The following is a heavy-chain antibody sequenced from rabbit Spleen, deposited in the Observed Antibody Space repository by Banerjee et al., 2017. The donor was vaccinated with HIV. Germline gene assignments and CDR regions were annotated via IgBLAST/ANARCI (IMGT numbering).Heavy chain of an antibody. Sequence: QQQLEESGGGLVKPGGTLTLTCTASGFSLNSGYDMCWVRQAPGKGLEWIACIATGSSGFTYFASWAKGRFTISKTSSTTVTLQMTSLTAADTATYFSARDTSSSFSSYGMALWGQGTLVTVS. V-gene: IGHV1S45*01. D-gene: IGHD1-1*01. CDR2: IATGSSGFT. CDR3: ARDTSSSFSSYGMAL. CDR1: GFSLNSGYD. J-gene: IGHJ6*01.